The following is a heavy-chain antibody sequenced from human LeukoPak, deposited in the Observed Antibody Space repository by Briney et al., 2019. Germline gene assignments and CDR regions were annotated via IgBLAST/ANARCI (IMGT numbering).Heavy chain of an antibody. CDR3: ARDGAVYSSGWYGGDY. Sequence: GGSLRLSCAASGFTFSSYAMHWVRQAPGKGLEWVAVISYDGSNKYYADSVKGRFTISRDNSKNTLYLQMNSLRAEDTAVYYCARDGAVYSSGWYGGDYWGQGTLVTVSS. D-gene: IGHD6-19*01. CDR2: ISYDGSNK. V-gene: IGHV3-30-3*01. CDR1: GFTFSSYA. J-gene: IGHJ4*02.